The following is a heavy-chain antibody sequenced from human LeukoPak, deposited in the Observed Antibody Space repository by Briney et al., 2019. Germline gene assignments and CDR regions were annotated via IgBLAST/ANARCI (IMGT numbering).Heavy chain of an antibody. J-gene: IGHJ6*03. V-gene: IGHV3-20*04. Sequence: GGSLRLSCAASGFTFSSYSMNWVRQAPGKGLGWVSGINWNGGSTGYADSVKGRFTISRDNAKNSLYLQMNSLRAEDTALYYCARDQEQQLVRGYYYYYMDVWGKGTTVTVSS. CDR1: GFTFSSYS. D-gene: IGHD6-13*01. CDR2: INWNGGST. CDR3: ARDQEQQLVRGYYYYYMDV.